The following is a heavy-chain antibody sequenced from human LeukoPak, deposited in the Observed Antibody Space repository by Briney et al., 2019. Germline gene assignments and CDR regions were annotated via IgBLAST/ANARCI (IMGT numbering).Heavy chain of an antibody. CDR1: GVTVSNNF. V-gene: IGHV3-53*01. J-gene: IGHJ4*02. CDR3: ASWPGGWYGEDS. D-gene: IGHD6-19*01. Sequence: GGSLRLSCAASGVTVSNNFMSWVRQAPGKGLEWVSVIYGGGSTYYADSVKGRFTISRDTSKNTLYLQMNSLRAEDTAVYYCASWPGGWYGEDSWGQGTLVTVSS. CDR2: IYGGGST.